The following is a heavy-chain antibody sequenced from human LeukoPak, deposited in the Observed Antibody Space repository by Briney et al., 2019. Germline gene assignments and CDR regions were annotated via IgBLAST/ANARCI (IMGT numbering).Heavy chain of an antibody. D-gene: IGHD4/OR15-4a*01. J-gene: IGHJ4*02. Sequence: GGSLRLSCAVSGFTFNSHAMCWVRQAPGKGLEWVSSIDISGGSTYYADSVKGRFTISRDNSKNTLYLQMNSLRGEDTALYFCADEVRPNDYWGQGTLVTVSS. CDR3: ADEVRPNDY. CDR2: IDISGGST. V-gene: IGHV3-23*01. CDR1: GFTFNSHA.